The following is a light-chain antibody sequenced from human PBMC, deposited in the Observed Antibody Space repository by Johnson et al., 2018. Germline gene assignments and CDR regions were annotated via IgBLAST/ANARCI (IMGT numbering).Light chain of an antibody. CDR1: SSNIGNNY. V-gene: IGLV1-51*02. CDR3: GTWDSSLSAGNG. J-gene: IGLJ1*01. Sequence: QSVLTQPPSVSAAPGQKVTISCSGSSSNIGNNYVSWYQQLPGTAPKLLIYENNKRPSGIPDRVSGSKSGTSATLGITGLQTGDEADYDCGTWDSSLSAGNGFGTGTNVTHL. CDR2: ENN.